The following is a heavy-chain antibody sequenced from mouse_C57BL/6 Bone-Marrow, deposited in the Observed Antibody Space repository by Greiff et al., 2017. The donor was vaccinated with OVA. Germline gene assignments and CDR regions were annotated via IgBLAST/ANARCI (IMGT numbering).Heavy chain of an antibody. CDR1: GYSITSDY. J-gene: IGHJ2*01. CDR2: ISSSGST. CDR3: ASYYDGRGSYFDY. Sequence: EVKLMESGPGLAKPSQTLSLTCSVTGYSITSDYWNWIRKFPGNKLEYMGYISSSGSTYYNPSLKSRISITRDTSKNQYYLQLNSVTTEDTATYYCASYYDGRGSYFDYWGQGTTLTVSS. V-gene: IGHV3-8*01. D-gene: IGHD1-2*01.